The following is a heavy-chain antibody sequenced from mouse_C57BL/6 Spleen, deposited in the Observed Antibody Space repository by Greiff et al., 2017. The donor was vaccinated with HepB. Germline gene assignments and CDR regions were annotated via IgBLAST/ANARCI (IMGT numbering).Heavy chain of an antibody. V-gene: IGHV5-6*01. CDR1: GFTFSSYG. J-gene: IGHJ2*01. CDR3: ARHGSNDFDY. D-gene: IGHD2-5*01. CDR2: ISSGGSYT. Sequence: EVKLMESGGDLVKPGGSLKLSCAASGFTFSSYGMSWVRQTPDKRLEWVATISSGGSYTYYPDSVKGRFTISRDNAKNTLYLQMSSLKSEDTAMYYCARHGSNDFDYWGQGTTLTVAS.